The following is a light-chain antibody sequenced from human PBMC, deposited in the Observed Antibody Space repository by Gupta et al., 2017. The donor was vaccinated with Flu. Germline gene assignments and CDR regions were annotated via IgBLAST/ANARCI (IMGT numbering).Light chain of an antibody. CDR3: TSSEGSTNFV. CDR2: EVS. J-gene: IGLJ1*01. Sequence: QSALTQPPSASGSPGQSVTISCTGTSSDVGGYNRVSWYQHHPGKAPQLMLDEVSKRPSGVHDRCAGYNSGATALMSASGLQAEDETYYYCTSSEGSTNFVFGTGTQVIVL. V-gene: IGLV2-8*01. CDR1: SSDVGGYNR.